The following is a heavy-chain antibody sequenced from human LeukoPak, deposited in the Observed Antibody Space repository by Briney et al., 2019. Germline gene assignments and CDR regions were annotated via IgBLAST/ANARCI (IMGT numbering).Heavy chain of an antibody. J-gene: IGHJ4*02. V-gene: IGHV3-23*01. CDR3: AKRGVVIRVILVGFHKEAYYFDS. CDR2: ISDSAGRT. Sequence: GGSLRLSCAVSGVTLSNYGMSWVRQAPGKGLEWVAGISDSAGRTNYADSVKGRFTISRDNPKNTLYLQMNSLRAEDTAVYFCAKRGVVIRVILVGFHKEAYYFDSWGQGALVTVSS. CDR1: GVTLSNYG. D-gene: IGHD2-21*01.